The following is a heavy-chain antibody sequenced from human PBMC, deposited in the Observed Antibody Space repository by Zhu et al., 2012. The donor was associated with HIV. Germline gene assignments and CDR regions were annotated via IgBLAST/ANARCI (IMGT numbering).Heavy chain of an antibody. CDR3: ARRNSGATCRGLCTFDI. J-gene: IGHJ3*02. CDR1: GGSISSDSNY. V-gene: IGHV4-39*01. Sequence: QVHLQESGPGLVKPSETLSLTCTVSGGSISSDSNYWGWIRQPPGKGLEWIGTIHSTGSTYYNPSLKSRLTIVVDTSKNQFSLTLSSVTAADTAVYYCARRNSGATCRGLCTFDIWGQGTMVAVSS. D-gene: IGHD2-15*01. CDR2: IHSTGST.